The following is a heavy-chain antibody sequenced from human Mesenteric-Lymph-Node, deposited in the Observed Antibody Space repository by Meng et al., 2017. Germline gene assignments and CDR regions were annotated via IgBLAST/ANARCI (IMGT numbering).Heavy chain of an antibody. D-gene: IGHD3-22*01. CDR3: ARDRNIYRDSSGTDY. CDR1: GFTFSSYE. CDR2: ITSTGNTI. V-gene: IGHV3-48*03. Sequence: GGSLRLSCAVSGFTFSSYEMNWVRQAPGKGLEWVSYITSTGNTIFYSDSVKGRFTTSRDNAKNSLYLQMNSLRVEDTAVYYCARDRNIYRDSSGTDYWGQGTLVTVSS. J-gene: IGHJ4*02.